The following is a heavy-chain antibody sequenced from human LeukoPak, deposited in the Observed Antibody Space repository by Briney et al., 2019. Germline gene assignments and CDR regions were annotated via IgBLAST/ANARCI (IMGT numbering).Heavy chain of an antibody. V-gene: IGHV1-8*01. CDR3: TRGWSNMAKVGLDH. D-gene: IGHD5-24*01. CDR1: GYTFTSYD. Sequence: ASVKVSCKASGYTFTSYDINWVRQAPGQGLEWMGWMNPKSTNTFYAQKFQGQVTMTSDTSINTAYLELSGLRSEVTAVYYCTRGWSNMAKVGLDHWGQGTLVTVSS. J-gene: IGHJ4*02. CDR2: MNPKSTNT.